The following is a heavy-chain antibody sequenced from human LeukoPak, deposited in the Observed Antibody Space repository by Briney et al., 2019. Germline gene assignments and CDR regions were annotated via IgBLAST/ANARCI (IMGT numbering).Heavy chain of an antibody. Sequence: GGSLRLSCAASGFSVGTNFVSWVRQAPGRGLEWVSIIFAGGSTYYADSVKGRFTTSGDNSRNTAYLQMNSLRAEDTAVYYCARGDFEHWGQGTLVTVSS. CDR2: IFAGGST. J-gene: IGHJ4*02. V-gene: IGHV3-66*01. CDR3: ARGDFEH. CDR1: GFSVGTNF.